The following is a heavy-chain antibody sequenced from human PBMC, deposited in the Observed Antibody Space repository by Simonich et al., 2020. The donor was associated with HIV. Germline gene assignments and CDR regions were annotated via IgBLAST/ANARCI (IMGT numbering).Heavy chain of an antibody. CDR2: ITYRGRT. Sequence: QVQLQQWGAGLLKPSETLSLTCAVYGGSFSVYYWSWIRQPPGKGLEWIGEITYRGRTNYNSSLKSGVTISINTSKKQFSLRRNSVTAADTAVYYCAREVGYYPPQLEENNAFDIWGQGTMVTVSS. CDR3: AREVGYYPPQLEENNAFDI. V-gene: IGHV4-34*01. J-gene: IGHJ3*02. CDR1: GGSFSVYY. D-gene: IGHD3-10*01.